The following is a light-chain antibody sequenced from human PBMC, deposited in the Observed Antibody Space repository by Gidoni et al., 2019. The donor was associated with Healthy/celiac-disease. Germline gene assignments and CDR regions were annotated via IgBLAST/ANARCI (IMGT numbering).Light chain of an antibody. CDR2: LGS. CDR3: MQALQTPFT. V-gene: IGKV2-28*01. CDR1: QSLLHSNGYNY. J-gene: IGKJ3*01. Sequence: DIVMTQSPLSLPVTPGEPASISCRSSQSLLHSNGYNYLDWYLQKPGQSPQLLIYLGSNRASGVPDRFSGSGSGTDFTLKISRVEAEDVGDYYCMQALQTPFTFGHGTKVDIK.